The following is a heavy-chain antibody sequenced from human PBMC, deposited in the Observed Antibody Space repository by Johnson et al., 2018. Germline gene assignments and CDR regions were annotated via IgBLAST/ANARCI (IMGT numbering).Heavy chain of an antibody. CDR2: INHSGSN. Sequence: QVQLQQWGAGLLKPSETLSPTCAVYGGSFSGYYWRWIRQPPGKGLEWIGEINHSGSNNYNPSLKSRVPISLDRSKYQFSLKLSSVTAADTAMYYCAGGAASRSATGGAFDIWGQGTMGTVSS. CDR3: AGGAASRSATGGAFDI. CDR1: GGSFSGYY. V-gene: IGHV4-34*01. J-gene: IGHJ3*02. D-gene: IGHD4-17*01.